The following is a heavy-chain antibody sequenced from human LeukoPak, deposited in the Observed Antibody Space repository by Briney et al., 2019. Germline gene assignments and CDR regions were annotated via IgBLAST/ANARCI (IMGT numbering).Heavy chain of an antibody. D-gene: IGHD3-3*01. CDR1: GFTFSSYS. Sequence: GGSLRLSCAASGFTFSSYSMNWVRQAPGKGLEWVSSISSSSSYIYYADSVKGRFIISRDNAKNSLYLQMNSLRAEDTAVYYCARDHARSDAFDIWGQGTMVTVSS. CDR3: ARDHARSDAFDI. V-gene: IGHV3-21*01. J-gene: IGHJ3*02. CDR2: ISSSSSYI.